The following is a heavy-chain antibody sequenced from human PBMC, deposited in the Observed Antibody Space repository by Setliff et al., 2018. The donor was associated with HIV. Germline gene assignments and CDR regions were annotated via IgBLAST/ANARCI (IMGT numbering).Heavy chain of an antibody. J-gene: IGHJ6*03. D-gene: IGHD3-22*01. CDR3: ARARTDYYDRRRRSHYYIDV. Sequence: GASVKVSCKPSGYTFSNYDINWVRQAAGQGLEWMGWMNPDSRNTGYAQRFEGRVTLTWDTSISTAYLERNHLKSDDTAVYYCARARTDYYDRRRRSHYYIDVWARGATVTVSS. V-gene: IGHV1-8*02. CDR2: MNPDSRNT. CDR1: GYTFSNYD.